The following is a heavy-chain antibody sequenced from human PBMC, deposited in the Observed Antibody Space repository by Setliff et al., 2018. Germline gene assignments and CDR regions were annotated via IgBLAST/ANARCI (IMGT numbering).Heavy chain of an antibody. J-gene: IGHJ4*02. CDR1: GGTFTYYY. D-gene: IGHD6-6*01. CDR3: ARGRNVASRLLDS. V-gene: IGHV4-34*01. CDR2: ITHTGTTGST. Sequence: SETLSLTCAASGGTFTYYYWTWIRQSPAKGLEWIGEITHTGTTGSTKYNPSLKSRVTMSIDTSKNQFSLMVTSVTAAGTAVYYCARGRNVASRLLDSWGQGTLVTVSS.